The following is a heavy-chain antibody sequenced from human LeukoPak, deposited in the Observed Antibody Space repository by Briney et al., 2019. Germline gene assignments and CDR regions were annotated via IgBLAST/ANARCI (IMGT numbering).Heavy chain of an antibody. CDR2: IYYSGNT. J-gene: IGHJ4*02. Sequence: SETLSLTCTVSGGSISSYYWSWIRLPPGKGLEWIGYIYYSGNTKYNPSLWSRVTISVDTSKSQFSLKLSSVTAADTAVYYCARGDYGDYPYDHWGQGTLVTVSS. CDR3: ARGDYGDYPYDH. V-gene: IGHV4-59*01. D-gene: IGHD4-17*01. CDR1: GGSISSYY.